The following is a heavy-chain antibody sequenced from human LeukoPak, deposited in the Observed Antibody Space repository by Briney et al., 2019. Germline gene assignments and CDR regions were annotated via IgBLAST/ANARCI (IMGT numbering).Heavy chain of an antibody. CDR2: ISSSSTYI. J-gene: IGHJ4*02. D-gene: IGHD3-10*01. CDR1: GFTFSSYS. Sequence: GGSLRLSCAASGFTFSSYSMNWVRQAPGKGLEWVSSISSSSTYIYYADSVKGRFTISRDNAKNSLHLQMNSLRAEDTAVYYCASSGSYLTIDYWGQGTLVTVSS. CDR3: ASSGSYLTIDY. V-gene: IGHV3-21*01.